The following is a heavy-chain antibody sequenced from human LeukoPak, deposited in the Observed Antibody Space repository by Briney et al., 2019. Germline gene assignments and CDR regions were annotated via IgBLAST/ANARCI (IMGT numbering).Heavy chain of an antibody. J-gene: IGHJ4*02. V-gene: IGHV1-2*02. CDR3: ARDSADILTGFFEQ. CDR2: INPNSGGT. D-gene: IGHD3-9*01. Sequence: GASVKVSCKASGYTFTGYYMHWVRQAPGQGLEWMGWINPNSGGTNYAQKFQRRVTMTRDTSISTAYMELSRLRSDDTAVYYCARDSADILTGFFEQWGQGTLVTVSS. CDR1: GYTFTGYY.